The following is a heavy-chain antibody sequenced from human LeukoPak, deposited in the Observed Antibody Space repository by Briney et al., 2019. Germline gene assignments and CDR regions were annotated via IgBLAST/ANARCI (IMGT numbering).Heavy chain of an antibody. D-gene: IGHD1-26*01. CDR3: ATEYYGSFNF. Sequence: NPGGSLRLSCAGSGFTFSDAWMTWVRQAPGKGLEWVGRIRSNPAGGTTEYAAPVKGRFTISRDDSKNTLYLQMNSLITEDTAVYFCATEYYGSFNFWGQGTLLTASS. CDR2: IRSNPAGGTT. J-gene: IGHJ4*02. CDR1: GFTFSDAW. V-gene: IGHV3-15*01.